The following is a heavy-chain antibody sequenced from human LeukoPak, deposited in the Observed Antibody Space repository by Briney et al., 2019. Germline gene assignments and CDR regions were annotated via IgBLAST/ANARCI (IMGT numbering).Heavy chain of an antibody. CDR2: ISYDGSNK. D-gene: IGHD5-24*01. CDR3: AKNRDGYNSN. Sequence: GGSLRLSCAASGFTFSSYGMHWVRQAPGKGLEWVAVISYDGSNKYYADSVKGRFTISRDNSKNTLYLQMNSLRAEDTAVYYCAKNRDGYNSNWGQGTLVTVSS. CDR1: GFTFSSYG. V-gene: IGHV3-30*18. J-gene: IGHJ4*02.